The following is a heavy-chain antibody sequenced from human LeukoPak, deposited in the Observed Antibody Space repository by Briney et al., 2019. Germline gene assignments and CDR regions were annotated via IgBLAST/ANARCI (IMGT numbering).Heavy chain of an antibody. CDR2: IYYTGKT. V-gene: IGHV4-59*01. CDR3: ARSQNYYGSGDY. Sequence: SETLPLTCAVYGGSFSGYYWSWLRQPPGKALEWIGYIYYTGKTYYNPSLEGRVTILVDTSRNHFSVKLSSVTAADTAVYYCARSQNYYGSGDYWSQGTLVTVSS. D-gene: IGHD3-10*01. CDR1: GGSFSGYY. J-gene: IGHJ4*02.